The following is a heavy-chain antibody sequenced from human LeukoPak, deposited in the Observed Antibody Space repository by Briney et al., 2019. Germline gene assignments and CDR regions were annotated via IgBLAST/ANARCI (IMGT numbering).Heavy chain of an antibody. J-gene: IGHJ4*02. CDR3: ARAWVGYCTNGVCYYFDY. Sequence: PSQTLSLTCTVSGGSISSGDYYWSWIRQPPGKGLEWIGYIYYSRSTYYNPSLKSRVTISVDTSKNQFSLKLSSVTAADTAVYYCARAWVGYCTNGVCYYFDYWGQGTLVTVSS. CDR1: GGSISSGDYY. CDR2: IYYSRST. V-gene: IGHV4-30-4*01. D-gene: IGHD2-8*01.